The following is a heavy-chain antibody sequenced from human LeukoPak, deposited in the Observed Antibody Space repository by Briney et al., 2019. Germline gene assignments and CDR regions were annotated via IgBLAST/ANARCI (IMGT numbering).Heavy chain of an antibody. D-gene: IGHD2-2*01. V-gene: IGHV3-23*01. CDR2: ISGSGGST. Sequence: GGSLRLSCAASGFTFSSYAMSWVRQAPGKGLEWVSAISGSGGSTYYADSVKGRFTISRDNAKNSLYLQMNSLRAEDTAVYYCARDFCSSTSCFFDPWGQGTLVTVSS. CDR3: ARDFCSSTSCFFDP. CDR1: GFTFSSYA. J-gene: IGHJ5*02.